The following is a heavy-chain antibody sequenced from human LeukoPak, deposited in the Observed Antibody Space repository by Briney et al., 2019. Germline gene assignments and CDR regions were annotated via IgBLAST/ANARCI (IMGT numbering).Heavy chain of an antibody. V-gene: IGHV3-30-3*01. J-gene: IGHJ4*02. CDR1: GFTFSSYS. D-gene: IGHD3-3*01. Sequence: GSLRPSFSAFGFTFSSYSFQWVPQAPGKGAGWVAVIIYDGSNKYYADSVKGRFTISRDNSKNTLYLQMNSLRAEDTAVYYCAREGNFGVVTARFDYWGQGTLVTVSS. CDR3: AREGNFGVVTARFDY. CDR2: IIYDGSNK.